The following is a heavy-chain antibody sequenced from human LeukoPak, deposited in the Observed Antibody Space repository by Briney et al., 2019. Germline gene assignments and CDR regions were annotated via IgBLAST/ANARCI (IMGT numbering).Heavy chain of an antibody. CDR1: GGSFSGYF. V-gene: IGHV4-34*01. J-gene: IGHJ4*02. Sequence: SETLSLTCAVYGGSFSGYFWNWIRQPPGKGLEWIWEINHRGSTNYNPSLKSRVTISVDTSKNQFSLKLSSVTAADTAVYYCARGRTTYDYVWGSYRPPDYWGQGTLVTVSS. CDR2: INHRGST. CDR3: ARGRTTYDYVWGSYRPPDY. D-gene: IGHD3-16*02.